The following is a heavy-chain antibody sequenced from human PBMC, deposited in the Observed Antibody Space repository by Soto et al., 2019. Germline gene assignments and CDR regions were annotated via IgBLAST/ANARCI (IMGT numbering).Heavy chain of an antibody. V-gene: IGHV4-39*07. CDR2: INHSGST. J-gene: IGHJ4*02. D-gene: IGHD3-10*01. Sequence: PSETLSLTCTVSGGSISSSSYYWGWIRQPPGKGLEWIGEINHSGSTNYNPSLKRRVTISVDTSKNQFSLKLSSVTAADTAVYYCARTRVRPYDGTDYWGQGTLVTVSS. CDR1: GGSISSSSYY. CDR3: ARTRVRPYDGTDY.